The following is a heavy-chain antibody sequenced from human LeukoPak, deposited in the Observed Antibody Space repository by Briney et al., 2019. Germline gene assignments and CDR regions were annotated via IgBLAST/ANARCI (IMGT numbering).Heavy chain of an antibody. CDR3: ARVSVDCSGGSCYPFDY. V-gene: IGHV1-2*02. Sequence: GASVKVSCKASGYTFTGYYMHWVRQAPGQGLEWMGWINPNSGGTNYAQKFQGRVTMTRDTSISTAYMELSRLRSDGTAVYYCARVSVDCSGGSCYPFDYWGQGTLVTVSS. J-gene: IGHJ4*02. D-gene: IGHD2-15*01. CDR2: INPNSGGT. CDR1: GYTFTGYY.